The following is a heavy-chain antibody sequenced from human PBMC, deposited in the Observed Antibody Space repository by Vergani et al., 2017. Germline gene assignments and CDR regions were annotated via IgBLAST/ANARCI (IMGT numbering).Heavy chain of an antibody. CDR3: ARAYGRYDWFDD. V-gene: IGHV3-23*01. Sequence: EVQLLESGGDLVQPGGSLRLSCTASGFIFSTYAMSWVRQAPGKGLEWVSGISASGAPTYYADNLKGRVTISRDNSNNTLYLQMNSLRVEDTAVYYCARAYGRYDWFDDWGQRTLVTVSS. D-gene: IGHD1-20*01. J-gene: IGHJ4*01. CDR2: ISASGAPT. CDR1: GFIFSTYA.